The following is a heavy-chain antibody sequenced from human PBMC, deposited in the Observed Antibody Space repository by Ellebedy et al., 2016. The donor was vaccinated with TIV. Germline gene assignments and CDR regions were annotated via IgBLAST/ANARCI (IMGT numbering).Heavy chain of an antibody. CDR3: ASLYSTSSYFDY. CDR1: EFSVSTNY. Sequence: GESLKISCAASEFSVSTNYMTWVRQVPGKGLEWVAIIYSGGSTYYADSVKGRFTISRDNSQNTLYLQMNNLRAEDTAVYYCASLYSTSSYFDYWGQGTLVTVSS. CDR2: IYSGGST. D-gene: IGHD6-6*01. V-gene: IGHV3-66*01. J-gene: IGHJ4*02.